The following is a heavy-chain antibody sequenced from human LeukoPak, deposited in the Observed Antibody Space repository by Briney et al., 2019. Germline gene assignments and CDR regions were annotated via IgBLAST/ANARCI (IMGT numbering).Heavy chain of an antibody. CDR1: VFTFSNFG. CDR2: ISFDGGNK. CDR3: AKAAYDFWSGYSSGSMDV. D-gene: IGHD3-3*01. V-gene: IGHV3-30*18. Sequence: GRSLRLSCAASVFTFSNFGMHWVRQAPGKGLEWVAIISFDGGNKYYADSVKGRFTISRDNSKNTMYLQMNSLRGEDTAVYYCAKAAYDFWSGYSSGSMDVWGQGTTVTVSS. J-gene: IGHJ6*02.